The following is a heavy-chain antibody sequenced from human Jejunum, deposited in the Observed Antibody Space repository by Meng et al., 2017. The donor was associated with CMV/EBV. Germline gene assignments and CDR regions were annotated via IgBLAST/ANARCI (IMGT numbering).Heavy chain of an antibody. CDR1: GFTNSGNW. V-gene: IGHV3-74*01. CDR3: ASTRSTCCPQ. D-gene: IGHD2-2*01. CDR2: INSDGSST. Sequence: EVQLVESGGGLAHPGVPLRLSCESSGFTNSGNWMPWVRQVPGKGLVWVSRINSDGSSTSYADSVKGRFTISRDNAKNTLYLQMNSLRAEDTAVYYCASTRSTCCPQGGRGTLVTVSS. J-gene: IGHJ4*02.